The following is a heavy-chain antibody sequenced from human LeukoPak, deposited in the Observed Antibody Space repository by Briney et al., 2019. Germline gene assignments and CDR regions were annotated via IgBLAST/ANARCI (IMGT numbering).Heavy chain of an antibody. CDR1: GGSISSYY. J-gene: IGHJ3*02. V-gene: IGHV4-59*01. CDR2: IYYSGST. D-gene: IGHD2-15*01. CDR3: ARDSAYAFDI. Sequence: SETLSLTCTVSGGSISSYYWSWIRQPPGKGLGWIGYIYYSGSTNYNPSLKSRVTISVDTSKNQFSLKLSSVTAADTAVYYCARDSAYAFDIWGQGTMVTVSS.